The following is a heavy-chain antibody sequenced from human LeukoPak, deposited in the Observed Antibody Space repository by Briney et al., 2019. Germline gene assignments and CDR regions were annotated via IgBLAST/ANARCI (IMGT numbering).Heavy chain of an antibody. J-gene: IGHJ6*03. CDR1: GASFSNDY. CDR2: IYHNGRT. D-gene: IGHD2-2*02. V-gene: IGHV4-59*01. CDR3: ARDFWRRPYCSSTSCYTEYYYYMDV. Sequence: SETLSLTCTVSGASFSNDYWSWVRQAPGKGLEWIGYIYHNGRTNYNPSLKSRITMSIDTSQKQFSLKLISVTAADTAVYYCARDFWRRPYCSSTSCYTEYYYYMDVWGKGTTVTVSS.